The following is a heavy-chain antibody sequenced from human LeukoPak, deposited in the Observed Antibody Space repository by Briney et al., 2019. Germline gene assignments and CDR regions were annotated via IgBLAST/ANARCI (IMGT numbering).Heavy chain of an antibody. CDR3: AKQGGLTYYYDSSGYDY. Sequence: QAGGSLRLSCAASGFTFSSYAMSWVRQAPGKGLEWVSAISGSGGSTYYADSVKGRFTISRDNSKNTLYLQMNSLRAEDTAVYYCAKQGGLTYYYDSSGYDYWGQGTLVTVSS. V-gene: IGHV3-23*01. CDR1: GFTFSSYA. CDR2: ISGSGGST. D-gene: IGHD3-22*01. J-gene: IGHJ4*02.